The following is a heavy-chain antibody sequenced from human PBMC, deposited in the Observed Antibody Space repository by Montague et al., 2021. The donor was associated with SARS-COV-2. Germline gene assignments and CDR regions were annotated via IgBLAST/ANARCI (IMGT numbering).Heavy chain of an antibody. Sequence: SETLSLTCTVSGGSISNSHYYCAWIRQPPEKRLEWIGSIYFNGHSYYNPSLKNRASISLDTSKNQYYLKLTSVAAADTAVYYCARQPPYQTGALDIWGQGTMVTVSS. J-gene: IGHJ3*02. D-gene: IGHD2-2*01. CDR3: ARQPPYQTGALDI. V-gene: IGHV4-39*01. CDR2: IYFNGHS. CDR1: GGSISNSHYY.